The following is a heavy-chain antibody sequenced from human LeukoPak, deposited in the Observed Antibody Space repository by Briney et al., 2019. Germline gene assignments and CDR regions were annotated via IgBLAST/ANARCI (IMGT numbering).Heavy chain of an antibody. CDR3: ARDTIAAAGHFYYYGMDV. J-gene: IGHJ6*02. V-gene: IGHV3-30*03. CDR2: ISYDGSNK. CDR1: GFTFSSYG. Sequence: GGSLRLSCAASGFTFSSYGMHWVRQAPGKGLEWVAVISYDGSNKYYADSVKGRFTISRDNSKNTLYLQMNSLRAEDTAVYYCARDTIAAAGHFYYYGMDVWGQGTTVTVS. D-gene: IGHD6-13*01.